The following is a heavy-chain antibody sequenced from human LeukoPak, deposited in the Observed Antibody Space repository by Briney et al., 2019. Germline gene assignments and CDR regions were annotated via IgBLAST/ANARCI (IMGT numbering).Heavy chain of an antibody. V-gene: IGHV3-48*03. CDR2: NSSSGSTI. Sequence: GRSLSLSCAPSAPTLSSHEINWVRQAPGDGREWVSYNSSSGSTIYCADSVRGRFTISRDNAKNSLYLQMNSLRAEDTAVDYCARDRSVGDWGQGTLVTVSS. J-gene: IGHJ4*02. CDR3: ARDRSVGD. D-gene: IGHD3-16*01. CDR1: APTLSSHE.